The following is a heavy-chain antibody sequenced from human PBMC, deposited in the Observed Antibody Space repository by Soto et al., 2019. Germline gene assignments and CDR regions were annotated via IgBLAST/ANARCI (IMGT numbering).Heavy chain of an antibody. CDR2: INAGNGNT. CDR3: VSPTYYDFWSGPLYY. Sequence: QVQLVQSGAEVKKPGASVKVSCKASGYTFTSYAMHWVRQAPGQRLEWMGWINAGNGNTKYSQKFQGRVTITRDTSASTAYMELSSLRSEDTAVYYCVSPTYYDFWSGPLYYWGQGTLVTVSS. D-gene: IGHD3-3*01. V-gene: IGHV1-3*01. J-gene: IGHJ4*02. CDR1: GYTFTSYA.